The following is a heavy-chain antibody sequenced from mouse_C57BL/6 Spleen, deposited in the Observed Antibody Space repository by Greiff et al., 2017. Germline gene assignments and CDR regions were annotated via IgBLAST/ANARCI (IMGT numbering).Heavy chain of an antibody. CDR1: GYTFTSYW. CDR3: ARPPTGTDWYFDV. D-gene: IGHD4-1*02. V-gene: IGHV1-55*01. CDR2: IYPGSGST. J-gene: IGHJ1*03. Sequence: VQLQQPGAELVKPGASVKMSCKASGYTFTSYWITWVKQRPGQGLEWIGDIYPGSGSTNYNEKFKSKATLTVDTSSSTAYMQPSSLTSEDSAVYYCARPPTGTDWYFDVWGTGTTVTVSS.